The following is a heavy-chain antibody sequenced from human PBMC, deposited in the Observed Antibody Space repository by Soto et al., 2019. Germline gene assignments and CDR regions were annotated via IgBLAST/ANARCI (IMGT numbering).Heavy chain of an antibody. Sequence: SETLSLTCAVYGGSFSGYFWSLIRQPPGKGLEWIGEINHSGSTNYNPSLKSRVTISVDASKNQFSLKLSSVTAADTAVYYCAKGRGGSYGEDFDLWARGTLVTVSS. CDR3: AKGRGGSYGEDFDL. D-gene: IGHD1-26*01. J-gene: IGHJ2*01. CDR1: GGSFSGYF. CDR2: INHSGST. V-gene: IGHV4-34*01.